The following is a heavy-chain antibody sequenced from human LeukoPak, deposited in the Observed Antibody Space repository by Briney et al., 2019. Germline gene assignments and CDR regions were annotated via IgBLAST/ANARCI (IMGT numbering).Heavy chain of an antibody. D-gene: IGHD3-10*01. V-gene: IGHV4-61*02. CDR1: GGSISSGRYY. J-gene: IGHJ4*02. CDR3: ARAGDGSGTYPILD. Sequence: SQTLSLTCTVSGGSISSGRYYWNWIRQLAEKGLEWIGRIYTSGSTNYNPSPKSRVTISVDTSKNQFSLNLSSVTATDTAVYSRARAGDGSGTYPILDWGQGTLVTVSS. CDR2: IYTSGST.